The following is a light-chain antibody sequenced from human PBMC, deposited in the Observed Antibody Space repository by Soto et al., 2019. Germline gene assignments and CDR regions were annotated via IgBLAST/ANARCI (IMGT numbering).Light chain of an antibody. Sequence: EIGLTQSPGTLSLSPGERATLSCRASQSVSNNYLAWYQQKPGQAPRLLIYGISTRATGIPARFSGSGSGTEFTLTISSLQSEDFAVYYCQQYNIWPWTFGQVTMV. CDR2: GIS. J-gene: IGKJ1*01. V-gene: IGKV3-15*01. CDR1: QSVSNN. CDR3: QQYNIWPWT.